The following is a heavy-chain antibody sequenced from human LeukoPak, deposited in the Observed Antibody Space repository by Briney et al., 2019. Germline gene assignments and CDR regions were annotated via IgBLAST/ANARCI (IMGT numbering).Heavy chain of an antibody. CDR1: GYTFTGYY. CDR3: ARELVPRITIFGVVIGLRYYYYGMDV. D-gene: IGHD3-3*01. CDR2: INPNSGGT. Sequence: ASVKVSCKASGYTFTGYYMHWVRQAPGQGLEWMGWINPNSGGTNYAQKFQGRVTMTRDTSIGTAYMELSRLRSDDTAVYYCARELVPRITIFGVVIGLRYYYYGMDVWGQGTTVTVSS. V-gene: IGHV1-2*02. J-gene: IGHJ6*02.